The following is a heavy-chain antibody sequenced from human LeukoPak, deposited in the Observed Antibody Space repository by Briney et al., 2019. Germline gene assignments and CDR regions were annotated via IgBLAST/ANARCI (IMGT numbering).Heavy chain of an antibody. CDR3: AKEGPPSSGWPFDY. V-gene: IGHV3-33*06. J-gene: IGHJ4*02. CDR1: GFTFSSYG. CDR2: IWYDGSNK. Sequence: GGSLRLSCAASGFTFSSYGMHWVRQAPGKGLEWVAVIWYDGSNKYYADSVKGRFTISRDNSKNTLYLQMNSLRAEDTALYYCAKEGPPSSGWPFDYWGQGTLVTVSS. D-gene: IGHD6-19*01.